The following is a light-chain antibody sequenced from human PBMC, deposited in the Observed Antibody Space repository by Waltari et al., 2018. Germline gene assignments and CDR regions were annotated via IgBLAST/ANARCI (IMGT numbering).Light chain of an antibody. CDR1: HDISNY. Sequence: DIQMTQSPSSLSASVGDRVTITCQASHDISNYLHWHQQKPGKAPKRLIYDASTLETGVPSRFSGSGFGTDFNFTISSLQPEDIATYYCQQYENLPFTFGGGTKVEIK. V-gene: IGKV1-33*01. CDR2: DAS. CDR3: QQYENLPFT. J-gene: IGKJ4*01.